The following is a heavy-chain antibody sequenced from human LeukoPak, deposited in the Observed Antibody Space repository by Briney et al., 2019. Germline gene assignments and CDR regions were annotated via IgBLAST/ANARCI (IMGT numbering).Heavy chain of an antibody. Sequence: ASVKVSCKASGYSFSTYTMNWVRQAPGQRLEWMGWINAGNGNTKYSQKFQGRVTITRDTSASNAYMEMRSLRSEDTAVYYCAREIDRDDYNRFFDYWGQGTLVTVSS. CDR1: GYSFSTYT. V-gene: IGHV1-3*01. D-gene: IGHD5-24*01. J-gene: IGHJ4*02. CDR2: INAGNGNT. CDR3: AREIDRDDYNRFFDY.